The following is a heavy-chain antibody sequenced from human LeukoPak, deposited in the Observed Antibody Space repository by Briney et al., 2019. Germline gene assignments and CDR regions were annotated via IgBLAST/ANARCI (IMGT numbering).Heavy chain of an antibody. CDR1: GGSISSYY. V-gene: IGHV4-4*07. Sequence: PSETLSLTCTVSGGSISSYYWSWIRQPAGKGLEWIGRIYTSGSTNYNPSLKSRVTMSVDTSKNQFSLKLSSVTAADTAVYYCARERGGGSSGWYGPPYFDYWGQGTLVTVSS. CDR3: ARERGGGSSGWYGPPYFDY. J-gene: IGHJ4*02. CDR2: IYTSGST. D-gene: IGHD6-19*01.